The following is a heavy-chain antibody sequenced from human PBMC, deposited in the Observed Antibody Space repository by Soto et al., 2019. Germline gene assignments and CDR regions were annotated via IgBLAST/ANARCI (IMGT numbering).Heavy chain of an antibody. CDR1: GGSISSYY. D-gene: IGHD4-17*01. CDR2: IYYSGST. V-gene: IGHV4-59*08. Sequence: SETLSLTCTVSGGSISSYYWSWIRQPPGKGLEWIGYIYYSGSTNHNPSLKSRVTISVDTSKNQFSLKLSSVTAADTAVYYCARLDGDYRNWFDPWGQGTLVTFSS. CDR3: ARLDGDYRNWFDP. J-gene: IGHJ5*02.